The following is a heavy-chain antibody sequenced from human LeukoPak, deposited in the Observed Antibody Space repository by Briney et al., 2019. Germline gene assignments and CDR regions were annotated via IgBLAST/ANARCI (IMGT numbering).Heavy chain of an antibody. V-gene: IGHV1-2*02. CDR3: ARNSSLVDP. CDR1: GYTFTGHY. J-gene: IGHJ5*02. CDR2: INPNRGGT. Sequence: ASVKVSCKASGYTFTGHYMHWVRQAPGQGLEWMGWINPNRGGTNYAQKFQGRVTMTRDTSISTAYMELSRLTSDDTAVYYCARNSSLVDPWGQGTLVTVSS. D-gene: IGHD2-21*01.